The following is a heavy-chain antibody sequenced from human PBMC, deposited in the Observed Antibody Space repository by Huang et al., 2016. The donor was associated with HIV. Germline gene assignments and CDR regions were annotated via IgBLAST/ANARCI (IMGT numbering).Heavy chain of an antibody. D-gene: IGHD3-22*01. Sequence: QVQLVQSGAEVKKPGASVKVSCKASGYTFTGYYMHWVRQAPGQGLEWMGWINPNSGGTDYAQKFQGRVTMTRETSITTAYMELSRLRSDDTAVYYCARGPYYDSSGYARGLGYWGQGTLVTVSS. V-gene: IGHV1-2*02. J-gene: IGHJ4*02. CDR1: GYTFTGYY. CDR2: INPNSGGT. CDR3: ARGPYYDSSGYARGLGY.